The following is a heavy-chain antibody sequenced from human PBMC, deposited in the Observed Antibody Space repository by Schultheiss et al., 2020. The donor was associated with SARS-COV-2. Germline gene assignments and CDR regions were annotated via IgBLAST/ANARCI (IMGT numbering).Heavy chain of an antibody. J-gene: IGHJ4*02. Sequence: ASVKVSCKASGYTFTGYYMHWVRQAPGQGLEWMGWINPNSGGTNYAQKFQGRVTMTTDTSTSTAYMELRSLRSDDTAVYYCARDHGDYFDYWGQGTLVTVSS. CDR1: GYTFTGYY. CDR3: ARDHGDYFDY. D-gene: IGHD3-10*01. CDR2: INPNSGGT. V-gene: IGHV1-2*02.